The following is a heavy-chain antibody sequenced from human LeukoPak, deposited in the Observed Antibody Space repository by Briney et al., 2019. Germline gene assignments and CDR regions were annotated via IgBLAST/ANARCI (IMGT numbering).Heavy chain of an antibody. CDR3: ARRVGGDWNSFDY. CDR2: IYYSGST. CDR1: GGSISSGGYY. D-gene: IGHD3/OR15-3a*01. V-gene: IGHV4-31*03. Sequence: SQTLSLTCTVSGGSISSGGYYWSWIRQHPGKGLEWIGYIYYSGSTYYNPSLKSRVTISVDTSKNQFSLKLSSVTAADTAVYYCARRVGGDWNSFDYWGQGTLVSVSS. J-gene: IGHJ4*02.